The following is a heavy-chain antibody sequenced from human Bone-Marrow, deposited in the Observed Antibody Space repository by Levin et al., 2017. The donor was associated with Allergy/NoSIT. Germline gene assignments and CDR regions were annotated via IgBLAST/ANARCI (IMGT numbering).Heavy chain of an antibody. D-gene: IGHD3-3*01. V-gene: IGHV7-4-1*01. CDR1: GYTFTSYA. Sequence: ASVKVSCKASGYTFTSYALNWVRQAPGQGLDYLGWINPKTGSPTYAQAFTGRFVFSSDTSISTAYLQIDSLQPEDSAVYYCVPSLLFSYYGDYYVGWFDPWGQGTLITVSS. CDR3: VPSLLFSYYGDYYVGWFDP. CDR2: INPKTGSP. J-gene: IGHJ5*02.